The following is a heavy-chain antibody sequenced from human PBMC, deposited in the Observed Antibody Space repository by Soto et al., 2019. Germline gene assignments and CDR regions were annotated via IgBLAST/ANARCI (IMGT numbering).Heavy chain of an antibody. D-gene: IGHD6-13*01. CDR1: GFSLSTSGVV. Sequence: QLTLKESGPTLVKPTQTLTLTYTFSGFSLSTSGVVVGWIRQPPGKAREWLALTYWDDDNRYSPSLKSRLTITKDTSKNQVVLTMTNMDPVDTAIYYCAHSIRPAGGNTPAFDIWGQGTMVTVSA. CDR2: TYWDDDN. CDR3: AHSIRPAGGNTPAFDI. V-gene: IGHV2-5*02. J-gene: IGHJ3*02.